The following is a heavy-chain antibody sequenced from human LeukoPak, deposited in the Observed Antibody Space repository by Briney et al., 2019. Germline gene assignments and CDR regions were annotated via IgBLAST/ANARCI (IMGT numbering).Heavy chain of an antibody. CDR1: GGSFSGYY. D-gene: IGHD3-16*01. Sequence: SETLSLTCAVYGGSFSGYYWSWIRQPPGKGLEWIGSIYDSGSTYYNPSLKSRVTISVDTSKNQFSLKLNSVTAADTAVFYCARHYGPWGQGTLVTVSS. J-gene: IGHJ5*02. V-gene: IGHV4-34*01. CDR3: ARHYGP. CDR2: IYDSGST.